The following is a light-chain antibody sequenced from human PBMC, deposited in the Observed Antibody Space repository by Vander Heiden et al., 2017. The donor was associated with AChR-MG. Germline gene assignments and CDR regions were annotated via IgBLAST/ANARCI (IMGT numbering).Light chain of an antibody. J-gene: IGKJ1*01. Sequence: DIQMTQSPSTLSASVGDRVTITCRASQSISSWLAWYQQKPGKAPKLLIYKASSLESGVPSRFSGSGSGTEFTLTISSLQPDDFATYYCQQYNSYRTFGQRTKVEIK. CDR3: QQYNSYRT. CDR1: QSISSW. CDR2: KAS. V-gene: IGKV1-5*03.